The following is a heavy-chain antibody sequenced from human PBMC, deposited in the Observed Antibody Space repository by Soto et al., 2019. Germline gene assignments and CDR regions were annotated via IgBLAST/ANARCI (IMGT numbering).Heavy chain of an antibody. D-gene: IGHD2-15*01. CDR1: GFTFSSYA. V-gene: IGHV3-30-3*01. J-gene: IGHJ4*02. CDR2: ISYDGSNK. CDR3: ARDAGVCSGGSCYPSHFDY. Sequence: GGSLRLSCAASGFTFSSYAMHWVRQAPGKGLEWVAVISYDGSNKYYADSVKGRFTISRDNSKNTLYLQMNSLRAEDTAVYYCARDAGVCSGGSCYPSHFDYWGQGTLVTVYS.